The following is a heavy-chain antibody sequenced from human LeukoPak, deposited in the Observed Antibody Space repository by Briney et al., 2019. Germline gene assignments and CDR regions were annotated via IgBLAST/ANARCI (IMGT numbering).Heavy chain of an antibody. V-gene: IGHV1-69*13. CDR1: GYTFTGYY. CDR2: IIPIFGTA. D-gene: IGHD4-17*01. CDR3: ARGSDYGDDY. Sequence: ASVKVSCKASGYTFTGYYMHWVRQAPGQGLEWMGGIIPIFGTANYAQKFQGRVTITADESTSTAYMELSSLRSEDTAVYYCARGSDYGDDYWGQGTLVTVSS. J-gene: IGHJ4*02.